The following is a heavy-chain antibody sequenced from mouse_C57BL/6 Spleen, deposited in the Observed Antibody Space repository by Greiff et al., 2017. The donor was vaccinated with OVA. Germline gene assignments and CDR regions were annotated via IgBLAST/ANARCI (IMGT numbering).Heavy chain of an antibody. V-gene: IGHV1-64*01. D-gene: IGHD1-1*01. Sequence: VKLQQPGAELVKPGASVKLSCKASGYTFTSYWMHWVKQRPGQGLEWIGMIHPNSGSTNYNEKFKSKATLTVDKSSSTAYMQLSSLTSEDSAVYYCARGGSSYFYAMDYWGQGTSVTVSS. CDR3: ARGGSSYFYAMDY. CDR1: GYTFTSYW. J-gene: IGHJ4*01. CDR2: IHPNSGST.